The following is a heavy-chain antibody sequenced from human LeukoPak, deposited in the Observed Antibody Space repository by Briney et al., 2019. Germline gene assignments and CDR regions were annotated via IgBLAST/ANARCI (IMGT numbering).Heavy chain of an antibody. CDR1: GYTFTSYG. CDR3: ARQYGVYLDS. J-gene: IGHJ4*02. Sequence: ASVKVSCKASGYTFTSYGISWVRQAPGQGREWMGWISAYNGNTNYAQKLQGRVTMTTDTSTSTDYMELRSLRSEDTAMYYCARQYGVYLDSWGQGTPVTVSS. D-gene: IGHD3-10*01. CDR2: ISAYNGNT. V-gene: IGHV1-18*01.